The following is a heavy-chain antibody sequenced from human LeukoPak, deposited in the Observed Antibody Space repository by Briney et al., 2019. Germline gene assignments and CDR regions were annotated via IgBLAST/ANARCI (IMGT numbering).Heavy chain of an antibody. CDR3: AREGYCSGGSCYVGYYGMDV. J-gene: IGHJ6*02. CDR2: IYHSGST. CDR1: GGSISSGGYS. Sequence: SETLSLTCAVSGGSISSGGYSWSWIRQPPGKGLEWIGYIYHSGSTYYNPSLKSRVTISVDRSKNQFSLKPSSVPAADTAVYYCAREGYCSGGSCYVGYYGMDVWGQGTTVTVSS. D-gene: IGHD2-15*01. V-gene: IGHV4-30-2*01.